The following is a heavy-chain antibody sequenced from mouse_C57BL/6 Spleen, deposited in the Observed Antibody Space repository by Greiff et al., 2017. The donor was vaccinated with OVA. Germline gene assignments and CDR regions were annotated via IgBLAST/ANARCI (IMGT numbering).Heavy chain of an antibody. CDR1: GYTFTDYY. J-gene: IGHJ1*03. CDR3: ARVFTTVVARTYWYFDV. V-gene: IGHV1-26*01. D-gene: IGHD1-1*01. CDR2: INPNNGGT. Sequence: VQLQQSGPELVQPGASVKISCKASGYTFTDYYMNWVKQSHGKSLEWIGDINPNNGGTSYNKKFKGKVTLTVAKSSSTAYMEPRSLTSEDSALYYCARVFTTVVARTYWYFDVWGTGTTVTVSS.